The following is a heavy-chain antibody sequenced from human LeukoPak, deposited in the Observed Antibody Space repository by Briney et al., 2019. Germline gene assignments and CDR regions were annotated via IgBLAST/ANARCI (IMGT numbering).Heavy chain of an antibody. J-gene: IGHJ4*02. D-gene: IGHD4-17*01. CDR1: GFTFSTYW. V-gene: IGHV3-21*01. Sequence: GGSLRLSCAASGFTFSTYWMNWVRQAPGKGLEWVSSISSGSTYIYYADSVEGRFTISRDNAENSLSLQMNSLRADDTAVYYCARGYGDYFYHFDYWGQGTLVTVSS. CDR3: ARGYGDYFYHFDY. CDR2: ISSGSTYI.